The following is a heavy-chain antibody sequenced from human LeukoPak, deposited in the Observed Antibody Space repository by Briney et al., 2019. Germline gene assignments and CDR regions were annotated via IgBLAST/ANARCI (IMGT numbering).Heavy chain of an antibody. CDR2: ISWNSGSI. Sequence: PGGSLRLSCAASGFTFDDYAMHWARQAPGKGLEWVSGISWNSGSIGYADSVKGRFTISRDNAKNSLYLQMNSLRAEDTALYYCAKGGKSEENYYDSSGYLRAFDIWGQGTMVTVSS. CDR1: GFTFDDYA. D-gene: IGHD3-22*01. CDR3: AKGGKSEENYYDSSGYLRAFDI. J-gene: IGHJ3*02. V-gene: IGHV3-9*01.